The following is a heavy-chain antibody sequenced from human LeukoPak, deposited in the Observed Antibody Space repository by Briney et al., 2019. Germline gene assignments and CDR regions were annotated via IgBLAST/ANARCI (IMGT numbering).Heavy chain of an antibody. CDR1: GFTFSSYS. D-gene: IGHD6-13*01. Sequence: TGGSLRLSCAASGFTFSSYSMNWVRQAPGKGLEWVSYISSSSSTIYYADSVKGRFTISRDNSKNTLYLQMNSLRAEDTAVYYCAKEGLVGIAAAGTRYYYYMDVWGKGTTVTISS. CDR2: ISSSSSTI. J-gene: IGHJ6*03. CDR3: AKEGLVGIAAAGTRYYYYMDV. V-gene: IGHV3-48*01.